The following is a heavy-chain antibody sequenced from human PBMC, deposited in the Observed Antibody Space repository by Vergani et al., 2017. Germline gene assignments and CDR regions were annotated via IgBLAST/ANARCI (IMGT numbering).Heavy chain of an antibody. CDR1: GFTSSYYG. J-gene: IGHJ1*01. CDR2: ISYDGTQK. Sequence: QVHRVESGGGVVQPGRSLRLSCVVSGFTSSYYGMHWVRQAPGKGLEWLAVISYDGTQKYYAASVKGRFTISRDNSKSTLYLQMNSLRTEDTAVYYCATKSCGTPGCQIGYFREWGQGTLVTVSS. V-gene: IGHV3-30*03. CDR3: ATKSCGTPGCQIGYFRE. D-gene: IGHD1-1*01.